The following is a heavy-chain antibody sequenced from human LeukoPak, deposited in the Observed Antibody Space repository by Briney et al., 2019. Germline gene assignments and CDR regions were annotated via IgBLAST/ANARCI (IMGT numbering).Heavy chain of an antibody. Sequence: PGGALRLSCAASGFTFSSDNMNWVRQAPGKGLECVSSISSSSTYIYYADSVKGRFTISRDNAKNSLYLQMNSLRAEDTAVYFCARDYYDILTGYYTPDYWGQGTLVTVSS. V-gene: IGHV3-21*01. CDR3: ARDYYDILTGYYTPDY. CDR2: ISSSSTYI. D-gene: IGHD3-9*01. J-gene: IGHJ4*02. CDR1: GFTFSSDN.